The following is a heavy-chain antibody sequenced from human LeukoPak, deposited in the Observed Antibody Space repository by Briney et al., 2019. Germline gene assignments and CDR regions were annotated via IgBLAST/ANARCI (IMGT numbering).Heavy chain of an antibody. CDR2: IYSGGST. CDR3: ASLVVGAGDGSYNWFDP. D-gene: IGHD3-10*01. V-gene: IGHV3-66*02. J-gene: IGHJ5*02. CDR1: GFTVSSNY. Sequence: GGSLRLSCAASGFTVSSNYMSWVRQAPGKGLEWVSVIYSGGSTYYADSVKGRFTISRDNSKNTLYLQMNSLRAEDTAVYYCASLVVGAGDGSYNWFDPWGQGTLVTVSS.